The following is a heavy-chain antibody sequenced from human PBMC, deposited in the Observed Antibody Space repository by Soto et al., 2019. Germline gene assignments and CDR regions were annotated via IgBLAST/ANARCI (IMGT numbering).Heavy chain of an antibody. CDR1: GYTFTSYY. CDR3: AMGSGYSDGYQVDY. J-gene: IGHJ4*02. CDR2: INPSGRST. Sequence: ASVKVSCKASGYTFTSYYLHKVRTAPGQGLEWMGIINPSGRSTSYAQKFQGRVTMTRDTANRTAYMELRRRRSDDTAVYYCAMGSGYSDGYQVDYRGQRTPLPVS. V-gene: IGHV1-46*01. D-gene: IGHD5-18*01.